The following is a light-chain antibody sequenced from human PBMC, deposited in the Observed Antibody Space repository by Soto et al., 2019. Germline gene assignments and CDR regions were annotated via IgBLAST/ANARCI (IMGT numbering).Light chain of an antibody. Sequence: DIVMTQSPDSLAVSLGERPTINCKSSQSVLSSSNNKNYFAWYQQKPGQPPKLLIYWASTRESGVPDRFSGSGSGTDFTLTISSLQAEDVAVYYCQQYYSTPITFGQGTRLEIK. CDR1: QSVLSSSNNKNY. V-gene: IGKV4-1*01. CDR2: WAS. CDR3: QQYYSTPIT. J-gene: IGKJ5*01.